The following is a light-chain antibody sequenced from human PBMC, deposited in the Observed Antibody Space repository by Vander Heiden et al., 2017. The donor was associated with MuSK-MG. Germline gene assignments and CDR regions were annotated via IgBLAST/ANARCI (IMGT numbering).Light chain of an antibody. CDR1: ALPNQF. Sequence: SYELTQPPSVSASPGQTARIPCPGDALPNQFVYWYHQKPGQAPVLLIYNDKERPSGIPQRFSGSSSGTTATLTITGVRAEDEADYFCQSEEASGTYCVFGGGTKMTVL. V-gene: IGLV3-25*03. J-gene: IGLJ2*01. CDR3: QSEEASGTYCV. CDR2: NDK.